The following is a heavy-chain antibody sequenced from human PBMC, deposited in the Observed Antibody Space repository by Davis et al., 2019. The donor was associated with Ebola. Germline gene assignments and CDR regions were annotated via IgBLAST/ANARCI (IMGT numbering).Heavy chain of an antibody. V-gene: IGHV3-23*01. CDR1: GFTFNSYG. CDR3: AKVQGGFISYYYYMDV. Sequence: GESLKISCAASGFTFNSYGMSWVRQAPGKGLEWVSAISGSGDSTYYADSVKGRFTISRDASKNTLFLQMNSLRAEDTALYYCAKVQGGFISYYYYMDVWGKGTTVTVSS. CDR2: ISGSGDST. D-gene: IGHD2-21*01. J-gene: IGHJ6*03.